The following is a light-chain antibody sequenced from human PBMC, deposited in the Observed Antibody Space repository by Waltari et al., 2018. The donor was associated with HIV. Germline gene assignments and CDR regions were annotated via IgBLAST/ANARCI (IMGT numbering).Light chain of an antibody. CDR3: LLFYSGARV. J-gene: IGLJ2*01. CDR1: TGAVTSGHY. CDR2: DTR. V-gene: IGLV7-46*01. Sequence: QAVVTQEPSLTVSPGGTVTLTCDSSTGAVTSGHYPYWFQQKPGQAPRTLIYDTRHTHSWTPVRFSGSLLGGKAALTLSGAQPEDEADYYCLLFYSGARVFGGGTKLTVL.